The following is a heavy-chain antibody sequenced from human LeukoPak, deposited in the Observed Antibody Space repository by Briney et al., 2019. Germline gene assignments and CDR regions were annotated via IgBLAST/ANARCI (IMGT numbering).Heavy chain of an antibody. CDR2: ISSSSSTI. V-gene: IGHV3-48*01. Sequence: PGGSLRLSCAASGFPFNAYWMTWVRQAPGKGLEWVSYISSSSSTIYYADSVKGRFTISRDNAKNSLYLQMNSLRAEDTAVYYCARGSTYYDSSGQVPFDYWGQGTLVTVSS. D-gene: IGHD3-22*01. CDR3: ARGSTYYDSSGQVPFDY. CDR1: GFPFNAYW. J-gene: IGHJ4*02.